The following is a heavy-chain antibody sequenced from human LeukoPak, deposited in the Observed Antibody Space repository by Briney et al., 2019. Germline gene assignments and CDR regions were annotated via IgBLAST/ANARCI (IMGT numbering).Heavy chain of an antibody. J-gene: IGHJ6*02. CDR3: ARLFSRGWPYYYGLGA. D-gene: IGHD6-19*01. Sequence: SETLSLTCTVAGGSIDSSGSYWGWIRQPPGKGLEWIGCVYYGGDAYYNPSLKSRVTISADLSKNQFSLSLISVTAADTALYYCARLFSRGWPYYYGLGAWGQGTTVTVSS. CDR2: VYYGGDA. CDR1: GGSIDSSGSY. V-gene: IGHV4-39*01.